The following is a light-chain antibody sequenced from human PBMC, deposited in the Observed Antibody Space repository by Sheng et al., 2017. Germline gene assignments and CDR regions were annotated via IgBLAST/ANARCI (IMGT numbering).Light chain of an antibody. CDR2: GAS. J-gene: IGKJ1*01. V-gene: IGKV3-15*01. CDR3: QQYHNWPRT. CDR1: QSVSSN. Sequence: EIVMTQSPATLSVSPGERATLSCRASQSVSSNLAWYQQKPGQAPRLLIYGASTRATGFPARFSGSGSGTEFTLTISSLQSEDFAVYYCQQYHNWPRTFG.